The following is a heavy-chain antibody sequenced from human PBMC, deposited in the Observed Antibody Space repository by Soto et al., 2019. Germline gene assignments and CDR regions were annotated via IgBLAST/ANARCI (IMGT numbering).Heavy chain of an antibody. J-gene: IGHJ6*02. V-gene: IGHV3-30-3*01. CDR2: ISYDGSNK. Sequence: GGSLRLSCAASGFTFSSYAMHWVRQAPGKGLEWVAVISYDGSNKYYADSVKGRFTISRDNSKNTLYLQMNSLRAEDPAVHYCARDRIVNSIFGVVSSDYYGMDVWGQGTTVTVSS. CDR1: GFTFSSYA. CDR3: ARDRIVNSIFGVVSSDYYGMDV. D-gene: IGHD3-3*01.